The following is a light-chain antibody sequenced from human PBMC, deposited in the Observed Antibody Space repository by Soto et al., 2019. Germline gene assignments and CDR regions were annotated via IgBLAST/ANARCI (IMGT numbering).Light chain of an antibody. CDR1: QSVTSNY. Sequence: EVVMTQSPATLSVSPGERATLSCRASQSVTSNYLAWYQQKPGQALRLLIYGISTRATGVPDRFSGSGSGTDFTLTINSLEPEDFALYYCQQRYNWPPTFGQGTKVDIK. J-gene: IGKJ1*01. V-gene: IGKV3D-20*02. CDR2: GIS. CDR3: QQRYNWPPT.